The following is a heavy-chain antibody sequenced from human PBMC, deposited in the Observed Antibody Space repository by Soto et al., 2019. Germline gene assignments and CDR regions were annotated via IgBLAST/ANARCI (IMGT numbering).Heavy chain of an antibody. CDR3: ARLYVDLHSRSPSHFDY. J-gene: IGHJ4*02. CDR1: GGSISSSSYY. Sequence: PSETLSLTCTVSGGSISSSSYYWGWIRQPPGKGLEWIGSIYYSGSTYYNPSLKSRVTISVDTSKNQFSLKLSSVTAADTAVYYCARLYVDLHSRSPSHFDYWGQGTLVTVSS. CDR2: IYYSGST. V-gene: IGHV4-39*01. D-gene: IGHD2-8*01.